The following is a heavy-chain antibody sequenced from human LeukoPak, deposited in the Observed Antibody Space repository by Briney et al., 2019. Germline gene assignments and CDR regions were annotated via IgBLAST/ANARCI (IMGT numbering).Heavy chain of an antibody. Sequence: GGSLRLSCAASGFTFSSYGMHWVRQAPGKGLEWVAVISYDGSNKYYADSVKGRFTISRDNSKNTLYLQMNSLRAEDTAVYYCARGSLGYSCWGQGTLVTVSS. CDR2: ISYDGSNK. CDR1: GFTFSSYG. J-gene: IGHJ4*02. CDR3: ARGSLGYSC. V-gene: IGHV3-30*03. D-gene: IGHD5-18*01.